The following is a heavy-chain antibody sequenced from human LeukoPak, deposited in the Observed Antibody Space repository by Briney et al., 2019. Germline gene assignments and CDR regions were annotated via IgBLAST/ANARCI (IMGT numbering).Heavy chain of an antibody. D-gene: IGHD3-10*01. CDR1: GYTFTAYN. J-gene: IGHJ4*02. CDR3: ARGAGSGTYRRFDF. CDR2: ITPNSGAT. V-gene: IGHV1-2*02. Sequence: ASVKVSCKASGYTFTAYNIHWVRQAPGQGLEWMGWITPNSGATNYAQQFQGRVTMTRDTSITTTYMELNNLISDDTAVYYCARGAGSGTYRRFDFWGQGTLVTVSS.